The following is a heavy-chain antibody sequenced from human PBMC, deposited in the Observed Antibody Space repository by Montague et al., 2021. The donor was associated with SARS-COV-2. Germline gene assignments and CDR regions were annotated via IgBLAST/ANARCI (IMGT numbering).Heavy chain of an antibody. Sequence: PALVKPTQTLTLTCTFSGFSLSTPNVGVGWIRQPPGKALEWVAVIYSNDEKRYSPSLWNRLTITKDTAKNQVVLSLTYVDPVDTATYYCAHLIRYYDIFTGIPFDYWGQGSQVTVSS. V-gene: IGHV2-5*01. CDR1: GFSLSTPNVG. CDR3: AHLIRYYDIFTGIPFDY. CDR2: IYSNDEK. J-gene: IGHJ4*02. D-gene: IGHD3-9*01.